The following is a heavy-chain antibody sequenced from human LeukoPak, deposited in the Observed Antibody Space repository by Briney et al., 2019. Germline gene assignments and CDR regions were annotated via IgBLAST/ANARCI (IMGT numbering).Heavy chain of an antibody. D-gene: IGHD3-9*01. CDR3: AKDGRYYDILTGYSGFEY. CDR1: GFTFSSYS. J-gene: IGHJ4*02. CDR2: ISWNSGSI. V-gene: IGHV3-9*03. Sequence: GGSLRLSCAASGFTFSSYSMNWVRQAPGKGLEWVSGISWNSGSIGYADSVKGRFTISRDNAKNSLYLQMNSLRAEDMALYYCAKDGRYYDILTGYSGFEYWGQGTLVTVSS.